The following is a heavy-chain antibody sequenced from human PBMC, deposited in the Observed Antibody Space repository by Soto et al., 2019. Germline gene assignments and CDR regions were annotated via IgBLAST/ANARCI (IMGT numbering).Heavy chain of an antibody. CDR2: IYYSGST. D-gene: IGHD1-26*01. V-gene: IGHV4-31*03. Sequence: QVQLQESGPGLVKPSQTLSLTCTVSGGSISTGGYYWSWIRQHPGKGLEWIGYIYYSGSTYYNPSLKSRVTISEDTSKNPFSLKGSSVTAADTAVYYCARAPYSRDYYYYYGMDVWGQGTTVTVSS. CDR3: ARAPYSRDYYYYYGMDV. J-gene: IGHJ6*02. CDR1: GGSISTGGYY.